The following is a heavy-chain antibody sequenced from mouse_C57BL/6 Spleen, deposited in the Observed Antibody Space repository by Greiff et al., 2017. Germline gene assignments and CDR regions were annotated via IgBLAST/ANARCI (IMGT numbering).Heavy chain of an antibody. D-gene: IGHD2-1*01. Sequence: VQLQQPGAELVRPGSSVKLSCKASGYTFTSYWLDWVKQRPGQGLEGIGNLYPSDSGTHYNQKFKDKATLTVDKSSSPAFMQLSRLTSEDTAVYYCARKDGNTWFAYWGQGTLVTVSA. CDR1: GYTFTSYW. CDR3: ARKDGNTWFAY. V-gene: IGHV1-61*01. CDR2: LYPSDSGT. J-gene: IGHJ3*01.